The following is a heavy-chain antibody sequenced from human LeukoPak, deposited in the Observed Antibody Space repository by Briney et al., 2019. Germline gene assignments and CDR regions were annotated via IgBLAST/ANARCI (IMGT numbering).Heavy chain of an antibody. J-gene: IGHJ4*02. Sequence: SETLSLTCAFSGVSIISSHWWSWARQSPRKGLEWIGEIYHSGTTNYNPSLKSRVTMSVDKSKKQFSLNLSSVTAADTAVYYCATYFYGDYASYYFDRWGQGTLVTVSS. D-gene: IGHD4-17*01. CDR3: ATYFYGDYASYYFDR. CDR2: IYHSGTT. V-gene: IGHV4-4*02. CDR1: GVSIISSHW.